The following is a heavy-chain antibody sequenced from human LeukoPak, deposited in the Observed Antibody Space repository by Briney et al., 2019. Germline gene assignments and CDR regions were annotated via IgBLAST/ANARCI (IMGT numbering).Heavy chain of an antibody. CDR2: IKQDGSEK. J-gene: IGHJ4*02. D-gene: IGHD2-15*01. Sequence: GGSLRLSCAASGLTFSSYWMSWVRQAPGKGLEWVANIKQDGSEKYYVDSVKGRFTISRDNAKNSLYLQMNSLRAEDTAVYYCARDYCSGGSCYEFDYWDQGTLVTVSS. CDR3: ARDYCSGGSCYEFDY. CDR1: GLTFSSYW. V-gene: IGHV3-7*01.